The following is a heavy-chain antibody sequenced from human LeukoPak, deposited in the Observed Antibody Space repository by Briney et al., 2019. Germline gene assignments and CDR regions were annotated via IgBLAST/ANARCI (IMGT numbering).Heavy chain of an antibody. V-gene: IGHV1-8*02. CDR1: GYTFTSYG. CDR3: AREVYYYDSSDDAFDI. J-gene: IGHJ3*02. Sequence: ASVKVSCKASGYTFTSYGISWVRQAPGQGLEWMGWMNPNSGNTGYAHKFQGRVTMTRNTSISTAYMELSSLRSEDTAVYYCAREVYYYDSSDDAFDIWGQGTMVTVSS. D-gene: IGHD3-22*01. CDR2: MNPNSGNT.